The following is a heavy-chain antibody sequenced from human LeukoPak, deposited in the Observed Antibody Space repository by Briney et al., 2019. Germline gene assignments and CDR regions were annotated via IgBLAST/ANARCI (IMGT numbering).Heavy chain of an antibody. CDR2: INHSGST. Sequence: SETLSLTCAVYGGSFSGYYWSWIRQPPGKGLEWIGEINHSGSTNYNPSLKSRVTISVDTSKNQFSLKLSSVTAADTAVYYCARHNVLLWFGEPMAGFNPWGQGTLVTVSS. CDR1: GGSFSGYY. V-gene: IGHV4-34*01. CDR3: ARHNVLLWFGEPMAGFNP. J-gene: IGHJ5*02. D-gene: IGHD3-10*01.